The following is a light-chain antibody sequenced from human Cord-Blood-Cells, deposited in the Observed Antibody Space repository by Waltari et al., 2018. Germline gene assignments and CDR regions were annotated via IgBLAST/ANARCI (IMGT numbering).Light chain of an antibody. CDR2: DVS. J-gene: IGLJ3*02. Sequence: QSALTQPASVSGSPGQSITIPCTGTSSDVGGYNYVSWYQQHPGKAAKLMIYDVSKRPSGVSNRFSGSKSGNTASLTISGLQAEDEADYYCSSYTSSSTLVFGGGTKLTVL. V-gene: IGLV2-14*01. CDR3: SSYTSSSTLV. CDR1: SSDVGGYNY.